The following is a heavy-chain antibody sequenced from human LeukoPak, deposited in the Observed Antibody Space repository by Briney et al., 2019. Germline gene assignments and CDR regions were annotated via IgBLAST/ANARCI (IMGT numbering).Heavy chain of an antibody. CDR3: ARDRWGPGDPANYYGMDV. V-gene: IGHV1-2*06. D-gene: IGHD7-27*01. CDR2: INPNSGGT. Sequence: ASVKVSCKASGYTFTGYYMHWVRQAPGQGLEWMGRINPNSGGTNYAQKFQGRVTMTRDTSISTAYMELSRLRSDDTAVYYCARDRWGPGDPANYYGMDVWGQGTTVTVSS. CDR1: GYTFTGYY. J-gene: IGHJ6*02.